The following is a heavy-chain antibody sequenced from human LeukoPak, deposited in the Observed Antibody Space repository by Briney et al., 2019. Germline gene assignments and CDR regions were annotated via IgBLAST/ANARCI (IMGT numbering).Heavy chain of an antibody. Sequence: PGGSLRLSCAASGFTFSNYGMHWVRQAPGKGLEWVAVIWYDGSDKYYADSVKGRFTVSRDNSKNTLYLQMNSLRAEDTAVYYCARVRPVAGTLFFDYWGQGTLVTVSS. V-gene: IGHV3-33*01. CDR3: ARVRPVAGTLFFDY. D-gene: IGHD6-19*01. J-gene: IGHJ4*02. CDR2: IWYDGSDK. CDR1: GFTFSNYG.